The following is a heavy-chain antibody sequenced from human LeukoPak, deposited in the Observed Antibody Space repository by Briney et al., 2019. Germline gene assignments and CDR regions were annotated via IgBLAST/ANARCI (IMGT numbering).Heavy chain of an antibody. J-gene: IGHJ5*02. CDR3: ARGCSAGTPHNWFDP. Sequence: SSETLSLTCTVSGGAISGYYWSWIRQPPGKGLEWIGYIYYSGSTNYNPSLKSRVTISVDTSKNQFSLKLSSVTAADTAVYYCARGCSAGTPHNWFDPWGQGTLVTVSS. CDR2: IYYSGST. CDR1: GGAISGYY. V-gene: IGHV4-59*01. D-gene: IGHD6-13*01.